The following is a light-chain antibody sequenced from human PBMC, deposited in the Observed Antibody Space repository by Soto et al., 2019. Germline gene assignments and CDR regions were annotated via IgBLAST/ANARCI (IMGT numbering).Light chain of an antibody. J-gene: IGKJ5*01. CDR2: DAS. Sequence: EIVLTQSPATLSLSPGERAPLSCRASQSVSSYLAWYQQKPGQAPRLLIYDASNRATGIPARFSGSGSGTAFTLTISSLEPEDFAVYYCQQRSNWPPEITFGQGTRLQIK. CDR1: QSVSSY. CDR3: QQRSNWPPEIT. V-gene: IGKV3-11*01.